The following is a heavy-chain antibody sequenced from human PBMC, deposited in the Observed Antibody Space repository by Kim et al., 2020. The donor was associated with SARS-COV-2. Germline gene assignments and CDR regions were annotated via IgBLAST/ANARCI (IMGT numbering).Heavy chain of an antibody. J-gene: IGHJ4*02. CDR3: AKDSRYDFWSGYYFVF. V-gene: IGHV3-23*01. D-gene: IGHD3-3*01. Sequence: DSVKGRFTISRDNPKNTLYLQMNSLRADDTAVYYCAKDSRYDFWSGYYFVFWGQGPLVTVSS.